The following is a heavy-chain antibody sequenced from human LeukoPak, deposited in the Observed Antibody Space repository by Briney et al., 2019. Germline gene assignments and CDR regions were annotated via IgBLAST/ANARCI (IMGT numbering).Heavy chain of an antibody. J-gene: IGHJ4*02. CDR1: GGSISSYY. D-gene: IGHD1-1*01. Sequence: PSETLSLTCTVSGGSISSYYWSWIRQSPGKGLEWIGYIYYSGRTNYNPSLKSRVTMSVDTSKSQFSLNLRSVTATDTAVYYCARYVPVKTGTTRASFDYWGQGILVTVSS. V-gene: IGHV4-59*08. CDR2: IYYSGRT. CDR3: ARYVPVKTGTTRASFDY.